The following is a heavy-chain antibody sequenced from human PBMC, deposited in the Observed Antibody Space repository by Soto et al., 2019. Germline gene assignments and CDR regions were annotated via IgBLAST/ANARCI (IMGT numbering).Heavy chain of an antibody. Sequence: SETLSLTCTVSGGSISSSSYYWGWIRQPPGKGLEWIGSIYYSGSTYYNPSLKSRVTISVDTSKNQFSLKLSSVTAADTAVYYCRGTGYCISTSCSRDSYYYYYGMDVWGQGTTVTVSS. CDR2: IYYSGST. CDR1: GGSISSSSYY. J-gene: IGHJ6*02. CDR3: RGTGYCISTSCSRDSYYYYYGMDV. D-gene: IGHD2-2*01. V-gene: IGHV4-39*01.